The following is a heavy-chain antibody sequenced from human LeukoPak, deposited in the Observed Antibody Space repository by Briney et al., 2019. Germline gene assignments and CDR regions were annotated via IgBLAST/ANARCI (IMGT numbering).Heavy chain of an antibody. D-gene: IGHD1-14*01. Sequence: GASVKVSCKASGYTFTGYYMHRVRQAPGQGLEWMGWINPNSGGTNYAQKFQGRVTMTRDTSISTAYMELSRLRSDDTAVYYCARDQGVAGEPFDYWGQGTLVTVSS. J-gene: IGHJ4*02. V-gene: IGHV1-2*02. CDR1: GYTFTGYY. CDR3: ARDQGVAGEPFDY. CDR2: INPNSGGT.